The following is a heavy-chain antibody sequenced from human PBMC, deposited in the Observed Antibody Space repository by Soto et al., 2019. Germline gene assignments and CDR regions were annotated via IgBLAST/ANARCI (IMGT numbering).Heavy chain of an antibody. CDR2: IYHSGST. CDR1: GGSISSGDFS. J-gene: IGHJ3*02. V-gene: IGHV4-30-2*01. Sequence: SETLSLTCAVSGGSISSGDFSWNWIRQPPGKGLEYIGYIYHSGSTYYNPSLKSRVTISVDRSKNQFSLKLSSVTAADTAVYYCARGAYDSSGYYEDDAFDIWGQGTMVTVSS. D-gene: IGHD3-22*01. CDR3: ARGAYDSSGYYEDDAFDI.